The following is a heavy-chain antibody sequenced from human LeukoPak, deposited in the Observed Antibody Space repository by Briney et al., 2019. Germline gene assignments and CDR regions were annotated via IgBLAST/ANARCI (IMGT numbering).Heavy chain of an antibody. Sequence: GGSLRLSCAASGFTFSSYGMHWVRQAPGKGLEWVAVIWYDGSNKYYADSVKGRFTISRDNSKNTLYLQMNSLRAEDTAVYYCAKEFSSNFWSGPIDYWGQGTLVTVSS. CDR2: IWYDGSNK. J-gene: IGHJ4*02. CDR1: GFTFSSYG. V-gene: IGHV3-33*06. CDR3: AKEFSSNFWSGPIDY. D-gene: IGHD3-3*01.